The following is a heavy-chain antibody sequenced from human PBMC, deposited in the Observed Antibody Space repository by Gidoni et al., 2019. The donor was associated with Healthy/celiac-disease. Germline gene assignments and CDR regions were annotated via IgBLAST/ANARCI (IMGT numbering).Heavy chain of an antibody. V-gene: IGHV4-39*01. Sequence: QLQLQESGPGLVKPSATLSLTCTVSGGSISISSYYGGWFRQPPGKGLEWIGSIYYSGSTYYNPSLKGRVTISVDTSKNQFSLKLSSVTAADTAVYYCARRSGSYRLWARFDPWGQGTLVTVSS. CDR3: ARRSGSYRLWARFDP. CDR1: GGSISISSYY. J-gene: IGHJ5*02. CDR2: IYYSGST. D-gene: IGHD3-10*01.